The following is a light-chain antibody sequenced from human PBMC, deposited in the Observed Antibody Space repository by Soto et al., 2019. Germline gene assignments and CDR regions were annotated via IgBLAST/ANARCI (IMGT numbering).Light chain of an antibody. V-gene: IGKV1-5*01. CDR1: EDISSY. J-gene: IGKJ1*01. CDR3: QQYNSLWT. Sequence: DIPMPQSPSTLSGSVGDRVTITCRASEDISSYLAWYQQKPGKAPKLLIYDASSLQSGVPSRFSGSGSGTEFALTISSLQPDDFATYYCQQYNSLWTFGQGTKVDVK. CDR2: DAS.